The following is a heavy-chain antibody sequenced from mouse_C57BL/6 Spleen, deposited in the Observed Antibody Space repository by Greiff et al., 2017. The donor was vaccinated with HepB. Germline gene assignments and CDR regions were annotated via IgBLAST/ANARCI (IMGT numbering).Heavy chain of an antibody. Sequence: EVMLVESGGDLVKPGGSLKLSCAASGFTFSSYGMSWVRQTPDKRLEWVATISSGGSYTYYPDSVKGRSTISRDNAKNTLYLQMSSLKPEDTAMYYCARQGRVITTVVATDYWGQGTTLTVSS. CDR1: GFTFSSYG. CDR2: ISSGGSYT. V-gene: IGHV5-6*01. D-gene: IGHD1-1*01. J-gene: IGHJ2*01. CDR3: ARQGRVITTVVATDY.